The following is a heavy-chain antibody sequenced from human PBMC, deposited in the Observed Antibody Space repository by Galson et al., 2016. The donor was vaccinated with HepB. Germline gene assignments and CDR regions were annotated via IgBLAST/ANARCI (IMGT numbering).Heavy chain of an antibody. V-gene: IGHV3-53*01. CDR1: GFTVSNLY. D-gene: IGHD2-2*01. CDR2: IYNSGRT. CDR3: ATQSASTKCYWWFDP. J-gene: IGHJ5*02. Sequence: SLRLSCAASGFTVSNLYMTWVRQAPGKGLEWVALIYNSGRTTYADSVKGRFTISRDNSKNMMFLQMNNLRADDTAVYYCATQSASTKCYWWFDPWGQGTLVTVSS.